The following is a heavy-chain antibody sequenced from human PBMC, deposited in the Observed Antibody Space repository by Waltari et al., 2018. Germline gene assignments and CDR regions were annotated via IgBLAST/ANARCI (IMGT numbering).Heavy chain of an antibody. CDR2: IKTNTGNP. V-gene: IGHV7-4-1*02. D-gene: IGHD1-26*01. J-gene: IGHJ2*01. CDR3: ARDPRRKNWENWYFDL. Sequence: QVQLVQSGSELMKLGASVKVSCKASGYTFTSYAMYCVRQAPGQGLEWMEWIKTNTGNPTYAQGFTGRFVFSLDTSVSTAYLQISSLKAKDTAVYYCARDPRRKNWENWYFDLWGRGTLVTVSS. CDR1: GYTFTSYA.